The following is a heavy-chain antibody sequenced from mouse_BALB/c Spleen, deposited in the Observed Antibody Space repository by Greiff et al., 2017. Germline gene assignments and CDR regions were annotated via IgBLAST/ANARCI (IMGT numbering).Heavy chain of an antibody. CDR1: GYTFTSYD. D-gene: IGHD1-1*01. CDR3: ARGVLLWFAY. CDR2: IFPGDGST. V-gene: IGHV1-85*01. Sequence: QVQLQQSGAELVKPGASVKLSCKASGYTFTSYDINWVRQRPEQGLEWIGWIFPGDGSTKYNEKFKGKATLTTDKSSSTAYMELRSLTSEDSAVYYCARGVLLWFAYWGQGTLVTVSA. J-gene: IGHJ3*01.